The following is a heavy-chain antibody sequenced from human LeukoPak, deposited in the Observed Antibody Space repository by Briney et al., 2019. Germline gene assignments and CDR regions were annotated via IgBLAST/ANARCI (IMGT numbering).Heavy chain of an antibody. CDR2: ISTSSSYI. D-gene: IGHD1-26*01. CDR1: GFTFSTYS. CDR3: ARGGVVGATTVDY. J-gene: IGHJ4*02. Sequence: GGSLRLSCAASGFTFSTYSMNWVRQAPGKGLEWVSSISTSSSYIYYADSVKGRFTISRDNAKNSLYLQLNSLRAEDTAVYYCARGGVVGATTVDYWGQGTLVTVSS. V-gene: IGHV3-21*01.